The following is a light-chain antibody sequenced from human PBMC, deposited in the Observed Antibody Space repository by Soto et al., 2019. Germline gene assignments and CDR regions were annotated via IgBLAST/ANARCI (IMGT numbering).Light chain of an antibody. CDR3: QSYDISLSGVV. V-gene: IGLV1-40*01. CDR2: VNN. CDR1: SSNIGADHN. J-gene: IGLJ2*01. Sequence: QSVLAQPPSVSGAPGQRVTIPCTGSSSNIGADHNVHWYQQYPGTAPQLIIYVNNNRPSGVPDRFSGSKSGTSASLAITGLRAEDEAFYYCQSYDISLSGVVFGGGTKVTVL.